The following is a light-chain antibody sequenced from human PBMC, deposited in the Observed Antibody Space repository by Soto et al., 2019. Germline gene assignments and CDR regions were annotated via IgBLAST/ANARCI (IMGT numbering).Light chain of an antibody. CDR2: GAS. CDR1: QNIRSY. V-gene: IGKV1-39*01. J-gene: IGKJ3*01. CDR3: QQTYSTPFT. Sequence: DIQMIQSPSSLSASVGDRVTISCRASQNIRSYVNWYQHKPGKAPNLLINGASSLQSGVPSRFSGSGSGTDFTLTISNLQPEDFATYYCQQTYSTPFTFGPGTKVDI.